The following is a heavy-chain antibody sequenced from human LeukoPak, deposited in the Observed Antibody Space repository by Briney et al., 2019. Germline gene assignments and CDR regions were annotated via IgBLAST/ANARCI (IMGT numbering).Heavy chain of an antibody. D-gene: IGHD5-12*01. CDR2: INAGNGNT. J-gene: IGHJ4*02. CDR1: GYTFTAYF. CDR3: ARADVDIVATSTAFDY. V-gene: IGHV1-3*01. Sequence: ASVRVSCKASGYTFTAYFIHWVRQAPGQRLERMGWINAGNGNTKYSQKFQGRVTITRDTSASTAYMELSSLRSEDTAEYYCARADVDIVATSTAFDYWGQGTLVTVSS.